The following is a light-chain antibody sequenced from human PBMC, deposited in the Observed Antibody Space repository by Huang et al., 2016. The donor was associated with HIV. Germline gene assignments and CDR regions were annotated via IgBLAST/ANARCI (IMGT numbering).Light chain of an antibody. CDR2: DAS. CDR3: QQRSNWPLT. V-gene: IGKV3-11*01. Sequence: EIVLTQSPATLSLSPGERATLSCRASQSVRSYLAWYQQKPGQAPRLLIYDASNRATGIPARFRGSGSGTDFTLTISSLVPEDFAVYYCQQRSNWPLTFGGGTKVEIK. CDR1: QSVRSY. J-gene: IGKJ4*01.